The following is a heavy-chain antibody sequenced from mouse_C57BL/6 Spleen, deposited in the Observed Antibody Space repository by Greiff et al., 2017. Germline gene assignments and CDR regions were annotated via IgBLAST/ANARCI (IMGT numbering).Heavy chain of an antibody. Sequence: VQLQQSGAELARPGASVKLSCKASGYTFTSYGISWVTQRTGPGLEWIGEIYPRSGNTYYNEKFKGKATLTADKSSSTAYMELRSLTSEDAAVYFCARFTTVVAEYFDYGGQGTTRTVSS. V-gene: IGHV1-81*01. CDR1: GYTFTSYG. CDR2: IYPRSGNT. J-gene: IGHJ2*01. D-gene: IGHD1-1*01. CDR3: ARFTTVVAEYFDY.